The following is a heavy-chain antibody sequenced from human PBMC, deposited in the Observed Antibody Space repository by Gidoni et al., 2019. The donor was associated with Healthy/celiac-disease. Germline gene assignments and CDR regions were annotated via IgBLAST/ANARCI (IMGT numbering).Heavy chain of an antibody. D-gene: IGHD4-17*01. CDR1: GFTVSSNY. CDR3: ARDKTTVVTVGAFDI. J-gene: IGHJ3*02. CDR2: IYSGGST. Sequence: EVQLVESGGGLVQPGGSLRLSCAASGFTVSSNYMSWVRQAPGKGLEWVSVIYSGGSTYYADSVKGRFTISRDNPKNTLYLQMNSLRAEDTAVYYCARDKTTVVTVGAFDIWGQGTMVTVSS. V-gene: IGHV3-66*02.